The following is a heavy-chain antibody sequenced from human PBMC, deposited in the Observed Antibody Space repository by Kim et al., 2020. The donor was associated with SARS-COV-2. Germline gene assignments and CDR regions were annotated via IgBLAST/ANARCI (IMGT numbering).Heavy chain of an antibody. CDR3: ARGHYYAMDV. J-gene: IGHJ6*02. V-gene: IGHV3-74*01. Sequence: GGSLRLSCAASGFIFSGLWMHWVRQAPGKGLVWVSRIHSDGSSTSHADSVKGRYTISRDNAMNTLYLQVNSLRGEDTGVYYCARGHYYAMDVWGQGTTVT. CDR2: IHSDGSST. CDR1: GFIFSGLW.